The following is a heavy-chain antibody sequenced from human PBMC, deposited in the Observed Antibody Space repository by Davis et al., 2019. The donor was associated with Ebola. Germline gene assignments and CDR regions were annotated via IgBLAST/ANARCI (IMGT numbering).Heavy chain of an antibody. D-gene: IGHD5-18*01. CDR2: ISSSSSYI. CDR3: ARGVDTAFLEGMDV. J-gene: IGHJ6*02. V-gene: IGHV3-11*06. Sequence: GGSLRFSCAASGFSFSDYYMTWIRQAPGKGLEWVSSISSSSSYIYYADSVKGRFTISRDNAKNSLYLQMNSLRAEDTAVYYCARGVDTAFLEGMDVWGQGTTVTVSS. CDR1: GFSFSDYY.